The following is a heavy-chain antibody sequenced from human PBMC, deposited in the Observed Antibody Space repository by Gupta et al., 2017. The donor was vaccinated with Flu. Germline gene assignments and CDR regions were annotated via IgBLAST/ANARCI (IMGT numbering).Heavy chain of an antibody. CDR3: ARGHCTSSSCYSDYFDY. V-gene: IGHV3-66*02. D-gene: IGHD2-2*01. Sequence: EVQLVASGGNLVQPGGSLRLSCAASGFSVSDNYMNWVRQAPGKGLEWVSVVYSGGSTYYADSVKGRFTISRDTSKNTLFLQMDSLRPEDTAVYYCARGHCTSSSCYSDYFDYWGQGAQVTVSS. J-gene: IGHJ4*02. CDR2: VYSGGST. CDR1: GFSVSDNY.